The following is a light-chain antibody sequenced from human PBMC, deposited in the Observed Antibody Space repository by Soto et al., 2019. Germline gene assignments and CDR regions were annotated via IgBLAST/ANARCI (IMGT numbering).Light chain of an antibody. J-gene: IGKJ2*01. Sequence: DIQMTQSPSSVSASVGDRVTITCRTSQDISNLLAWYQQKPGKAPNILIYAASGLQSGVPSTFSGSGSGTDFTLTISSLQPEDFATYYCQHASTLPRTFGQGTKLEIK. CDR2: AAS. V-gene: IGKV1-12*01. CDR1: QDISNL. CDR3: QHASTLPRT.